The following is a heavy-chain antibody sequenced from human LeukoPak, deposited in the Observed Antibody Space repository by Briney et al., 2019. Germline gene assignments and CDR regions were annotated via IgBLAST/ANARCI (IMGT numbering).Heavy chain of an antibody. CDR1: GFTFSSYG. CDR3: AKDGGSGSRDFDY. J-gene: IGHJ4*02. D-gene: IGHD3-10*01. Sequence: PGGSLRLSCAASGFTFSSYGMHWVRRAPGKGLEWVAFIRYDGSNKYYADSVKGRFTISRDNSKNTLYLQMNSLRAEDTAVYYCAKDGGSGSRDFDYWGQGTLVTVSS. CDR2: IRYDGSNK. V-gene: IGHV3-30*02.